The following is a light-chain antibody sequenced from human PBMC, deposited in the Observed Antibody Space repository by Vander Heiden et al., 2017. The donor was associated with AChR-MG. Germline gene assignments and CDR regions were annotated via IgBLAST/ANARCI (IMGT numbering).Light chain of an antibody. CDR1: QSISNW. CDR2: KAS. V-gene: IGKV1-5*03. Sequence: DIQMTQSPSTLSAFVGDRVTITCRASQSISNWLAWYQQKPGAAPKLLIYKASNLESGFPSRFSGSGSGTDFTLTIRSLQPDAFATYYRQQYNSGTFGQGTKVEIK. CDR3: QQYNSGT. J-gene: IGKJ1*01.